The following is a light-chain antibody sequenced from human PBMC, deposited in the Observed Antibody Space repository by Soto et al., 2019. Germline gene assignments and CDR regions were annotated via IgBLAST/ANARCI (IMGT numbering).Light chain of an antibody. J-gene: IGKJ3*01. CDR3: QQSQSTLLFT. CDR2: AAS. CDR1: QSISSY. V-gene: IGKV1-39*01. Sequence: DIQMTQSPSSLSASVGDRVTITCRASQSISSYLNWYQQKPGKAPKLLIYAASSLQSGVPSRFSGSGSGTDFTLTISRLQPEDCATYYCQQSQSTLLFTFGPGTKVDIK.